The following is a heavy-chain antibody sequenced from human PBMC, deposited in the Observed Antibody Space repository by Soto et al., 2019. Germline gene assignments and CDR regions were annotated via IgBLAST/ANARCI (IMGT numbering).Heavy chain of an antibody. CDR1: GLTFSTCG. CDR2: LWSNGRNQ. J-gene: IGHJ3*02. Sequence: QVQLVESGGGVVQPGGSLRLSCTASGLTFSTCGMHWVRQAPGKGLEWVTVLWSNGRNQYYADSVKGRFTFSRDDSKNTLYLQMNSLRAEDTAVYYSVRESGPFDAFDIWGQGTMVTVSS. D-gene: IGHD1-26*01. CDR3: VRESGPFDAFDI. V-gene: IGHV3-33*01.